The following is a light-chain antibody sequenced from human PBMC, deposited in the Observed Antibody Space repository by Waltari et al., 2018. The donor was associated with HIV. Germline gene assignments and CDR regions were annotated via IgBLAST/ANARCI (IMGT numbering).Light chain of an antibody. Sequence: DIQMTQCPSSLSASVGDRVTITCQASQDISNYLNWYQQKPGKAPKVLIYDASTLETGVPSRFSGSGSGTDFTFTITSLQPEDFATYYCQQHDNFPLTFGGGTKVDIK. J-gene: IGKJ4*01. CDR1: QDISNY. V-gene: IGKV1-33*01. CDR3: QQHDNFPLT. CDR2: DAS.